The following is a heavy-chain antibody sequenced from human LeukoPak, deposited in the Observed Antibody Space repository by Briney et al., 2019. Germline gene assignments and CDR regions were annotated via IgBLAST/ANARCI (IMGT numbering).Heavy chain of an antibody. D-gene: IGHD6-13*01. V-gene: IGHV4-39*07. J-gene: IGHJ4*02. Sequence: PSETLSLTCTVSGGSISISTYYWGWVRQPPGKGLEWIGCIYSSGTTYYNPSLKSQFTISLDKSKNQFSLELSSVTPADTAVYYCARAGYSSSWYAQFPFSFDYWGEGTRVTVSS. CDR2: IYSSGTT. CDR1: GGSISISTYY. CDR3: ARAGYSSSWYAQFPFSFDY.